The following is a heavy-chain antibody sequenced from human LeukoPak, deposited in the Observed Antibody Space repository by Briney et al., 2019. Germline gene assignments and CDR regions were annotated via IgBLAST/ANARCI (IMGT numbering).Heavy chain of an antibody. CDR2: INHLGSA. J-gene: IGHJ4*02. Sequence: SETLSLTCSVSGYSITSTSFWAWIRQTPGKGLEWIGSINHLGSAYYNPSLESRVTISVDTSKNHFSLNLKSVTAADTAVYYCAREDGSSGYDDFWGQGTLVTVSS. CDR1: GYSITSTSF. V-gene: IGHV4-38-2*02. CDR3: AREDGSSGYDDF. D-gene: IGHD5-12*01.